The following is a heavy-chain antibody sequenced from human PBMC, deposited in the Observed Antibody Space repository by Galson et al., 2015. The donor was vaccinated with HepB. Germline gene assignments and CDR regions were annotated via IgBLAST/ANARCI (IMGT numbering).Heavy chain of an antibody. CDR2: ISGSGGST. CDR3: AKHLGYCSGGSCESLYYYGMDV. D-gene: IGHD2-15*01. J-gene: IGHJ6*02. CDR1: GFTFSSYA. Sequence: SLRLSCAASGFTFSSYAMSWVRQAPGKGLEWVSAISGSGGSTYYADSVKGRFTISRDNSKNTLYLQMNSLRAEDTAVYYCAKHLGYCSGGSCESLYYYGMDVWGQGTTVTVSS. V-gene: IGHV3-23*01.